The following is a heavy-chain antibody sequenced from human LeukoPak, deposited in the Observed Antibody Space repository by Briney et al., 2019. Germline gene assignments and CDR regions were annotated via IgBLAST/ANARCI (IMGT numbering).Heavy chain of an antibody. J-gene: IGHJ4*02. Sequence: GGSLRLSCAASGFTFSSYSMNWVRQAPGRGLEWVSYISSSSSTIYYADSVKGRFTISRDNAKNSLYLQMNSLRAEDTAVYYCARGGFGELFSSDYWGQGTLVTVSS. CDR3: ARGGFGELFSSDY. CDR2: ISSSSSTI. D-gene: IGHD3-10*01. CDR1: GFTFSSYS. V-gene: IGHV3-48*01.